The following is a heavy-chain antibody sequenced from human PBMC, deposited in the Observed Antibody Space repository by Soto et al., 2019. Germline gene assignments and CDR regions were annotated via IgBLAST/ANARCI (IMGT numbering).Heavy chain of an antibody. CDR2: ISYDGGRQ. CDR1: GFTFSSYT. J-gene: IGHJ6*02. Sequence: QVQLVESGGGVVQPGKSLRLSCAASGFTFSSYTFHWVRQAPGKGLEWVAVISYDGGRQFYADSVKGRFTVSRDNSENTLYLQINSLRTDDTAVYYCVRASSWPPFYYYGLGVWGQGTTVTVSS. V-gene: IGHV3-30-3*01. D-gene: IGHD2-2*01. CDR3: VRASSWPPFYYYGLGV.